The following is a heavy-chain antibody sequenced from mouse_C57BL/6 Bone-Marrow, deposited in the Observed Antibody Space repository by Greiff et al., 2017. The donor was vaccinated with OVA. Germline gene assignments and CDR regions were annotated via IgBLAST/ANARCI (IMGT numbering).Heavy chain of an antibody. Sequence: VQLQQPGAELVMPGASVKLSCKASGYTFTSYWMHWVKQRPGQGLEWIGEIDPSDSYTNYNQKFKGKSTLTVDKSSSTAYMQLSSLTSEDSAVYYCARSDYGSWFAYWGQGTLVTVSA. V-gene: IGHV1-69*01. CDR2: IDPSDSYT. D-gene: IGHD2-4*01. CDR1: GYTFTSYW. CDR3: ARSDYGSWFAY. J-gene: IGHJ3*01.